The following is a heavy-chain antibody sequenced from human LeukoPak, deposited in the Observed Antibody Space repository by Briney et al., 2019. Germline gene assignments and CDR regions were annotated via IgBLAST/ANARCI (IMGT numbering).Heavy chain of an antibody. CDR1: EFSVGSNY. V-gene: IGHV3-66*01. CDR3: AKDLLADFDY. CDR2: IYSGGST. Sequence: GGSLRLSCAASEFSVGSNYMTWVRQAPGKGLEWVSLIYSGGSTYYADSVKGRFTISRDNSRDTLYLQMKSLSADDTAVYYCAKDLLADFDYWGQGTLVTVSS. J-gene: IGHJ4*02.